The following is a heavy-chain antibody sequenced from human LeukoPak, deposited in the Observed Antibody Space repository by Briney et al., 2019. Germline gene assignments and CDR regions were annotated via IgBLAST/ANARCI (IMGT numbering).Heavy chain of an antibody. CDR1: GGSISSGGYS. D-gene: IGHD3-10*01. Sequence: PSETLSLTCAVSGGSISSGGYSWSWLRQPPGKGLEWIGYIYHSGSTYYNPSLKSRVTTSVDTSKNQFSLKLNSVTATDTAVYYCARHYGPWGQGTLVTVSS. J-gene: IGHJ4*02. V-gene: IGHV4-30-2*03. CDR2: IYHSGST. CDR3: ARHYGP.